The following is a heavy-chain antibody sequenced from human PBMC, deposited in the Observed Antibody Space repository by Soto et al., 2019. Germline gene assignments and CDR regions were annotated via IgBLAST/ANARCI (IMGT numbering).Heavy chain of an antibody. CDR3: ARMYYYDSSGSDAFDI. CDR2: IWYDGSNK. V-gene: IGHV3-33*01. Sequence: GLLRLSCAASGFTFSSYGMHWVRQAPGKGLEWVAVIWYDGSNKYYADSVKGRFTISRDNSKNTLYLQMNSLRAEDTAVYYCARMYYYDSSGSDAFDIWGQWTMVTVSS. D-gene: IGHD3-22*01. J-gene: IGHJ3*02. CDR1: GFTFSSYG.